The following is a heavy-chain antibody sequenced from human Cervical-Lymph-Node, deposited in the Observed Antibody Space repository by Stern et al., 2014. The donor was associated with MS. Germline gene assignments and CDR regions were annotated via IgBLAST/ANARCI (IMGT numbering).Heavy chain of an antibody. V-gene: IGHV1-69*06. J-gene: IGHJ4*02. Sequence: VQLEESGAEVKKPGSSVKVSCKASGGTFSSHAISWVRQAPGQGLEWMGGIIPIFGTPNYAQKLQGRVTITADKSTSTAYMELSSLRSEDTAVYYCARAFYDSSGLYVDHWGQGTLVTVSS. D-gene: IGHD3-22*01. CDR2: IIPIFGTP. CDR3: ARAFYDSSGLYVDH. CDR1: GGTFSSHA.